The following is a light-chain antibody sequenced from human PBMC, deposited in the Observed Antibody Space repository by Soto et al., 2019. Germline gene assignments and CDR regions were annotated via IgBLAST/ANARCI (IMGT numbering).Light chain of an antibody. CDR2: GAS. V-gene: IGKV3-15*01. CDR1: QSVSSD. J-gene: IGKJ1*01. Sequence: EIVLTQSPATLSVSPGERATLSCLASQSVSSDLAWYQQKPGQAPRLLIYGASTRATGIPARFSGSGSGTEFTLTISSLQAEDVAVYYCQQYYSTPWTFGQGTKVDIK. CDR3: QQYYSTPWT.